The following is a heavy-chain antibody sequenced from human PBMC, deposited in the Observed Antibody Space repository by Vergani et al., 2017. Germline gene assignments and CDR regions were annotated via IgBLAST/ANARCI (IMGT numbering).Heavy chain of an antibody. CDR1: GFTFSSYA. V-gene: IGHV3-23*01. Sequence: EVQLLESGGGLVQPGGSLRLSCAASGFTFSSYAMSWVRQAPGKGLEWVSAISGSGGSTYYADSVKGRFPISRDNSKTTLSLQMNSLRAEDTAVYYGAKDHCSGGSCYFDYWGQGTLVTVSS. CDR3: AKDHCSGGSCYFDY. D-gene: IGHD2-15*01. CDR2: ISGSGGST. J-gene: IGHJ4*02.